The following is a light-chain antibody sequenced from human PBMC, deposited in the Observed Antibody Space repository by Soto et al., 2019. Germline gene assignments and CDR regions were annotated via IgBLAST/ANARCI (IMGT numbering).Light chain of an antibody. CDR3: QTWGTGIRV. J-gene: IGLJ1*01. Sequence: QLVLTQAPSASASLGASVKLTCTLSSGHSSYAIAWHQLQPEKGPRYLMKLNSDGSHNKGDGIPDRFSGSSSGAERYLTISGLQSEDEADYYCQTWGTGIRVFGTGTKLTVL. CDR1: SGHSSYA. CDR2: LNSDGSH. V-gene: IGLV4-69*01.